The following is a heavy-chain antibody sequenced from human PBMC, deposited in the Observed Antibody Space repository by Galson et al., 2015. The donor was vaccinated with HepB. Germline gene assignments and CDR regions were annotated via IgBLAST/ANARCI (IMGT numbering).Heavy chain of an antibody. CDR2: IRDNANSYGT. V-gene: IGHV3-73*01. CDR1: GFTFSGSA. J-gene: IGHJ4*02. Sequence: SLRLSCAASGFTFSGSAIHWVRQASGKGLEWAGRIRDNANSYGTIYAASVKGRFTISRDDSKNTAYLQMNSLETEDTAVYYCTRHEVRYKVESERFFDYWGQGTLVTVSS. D-gene: IGHD1-1*01. CDR3: TRHEVRYKVESERFFDY.